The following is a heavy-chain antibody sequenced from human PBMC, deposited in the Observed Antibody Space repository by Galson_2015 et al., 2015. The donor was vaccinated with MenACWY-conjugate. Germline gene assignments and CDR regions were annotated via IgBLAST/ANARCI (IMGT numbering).Heavy chain of an antibody. V-gene: IGHV3-48*04. CDR2: ISSSSSTI. J-gene: IGHJ4*02. CDR1: GFTFSSYS. D-gene: IGHD6-19*01. Sequence: SLRLSCAASGFTFSSYSMNWVRQAPGKGLEWVSYISSSSSTIFYADSVKGRFTVSRDNAKNSLYLQMNSLRAEDTAVYYCARARYSSGWYCDYWGQGTLVTVSS. CDR3: ARARYSSGWYCDY.